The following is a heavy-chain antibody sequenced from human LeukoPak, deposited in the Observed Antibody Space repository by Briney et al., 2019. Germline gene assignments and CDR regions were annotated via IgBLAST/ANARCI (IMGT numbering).Heavy chain of an antibody. Sequence: GGSLRLSCVASGFTFGAYAMHWVRQAPGKGLEWVSFISGHGGTTYYVDSVKGRFAISRDNTNNSLYLEMNSLTTEDTALYYCAKLEVVPDPWADALDIWGQGTTVTVSS. J-gene: IGHJ3*02. CDR1: GFTFGAYA. CDR3: AKLEVVPDPWADALDI. V-gene: IGHV3-43*02. D-gene: IGHD3-22*01. CDR2: ISGHGGTT.